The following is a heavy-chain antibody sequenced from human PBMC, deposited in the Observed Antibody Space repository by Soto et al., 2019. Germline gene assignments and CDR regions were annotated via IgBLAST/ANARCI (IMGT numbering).Heavy chain of an antibody. J-gene: IGHJ4*02. CDR3: ARDLAGDFDY. D-gene: IGHD6-19*01. CDR2: IKQDGSEK. V-gene: IGHV3-7*03. CDR1: GFNFSSYW. Sequence: GGSLRLSCAASGFNFSSYWMSWVRQATGKGLEWVANIKQDGSEKYYVDSVKGRFTISRDNAKNSLYLQMNRLRAEDTAVYYCARDLAGDFDYWGQGTLVTVSS.